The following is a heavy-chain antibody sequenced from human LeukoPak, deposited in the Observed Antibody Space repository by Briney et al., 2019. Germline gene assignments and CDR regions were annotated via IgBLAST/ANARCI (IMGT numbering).Heavy chain of an antibody. J-gene: IGHJ4*02. CDR3: AKTKPRGEVPAALPFDY. Sequence: GGSLRLSCAASGFTFSSYAMSWVRQAPGKGLEWVSAFSGSGGSTYYADSVKGRFTISRDNSKNTLYLQMNSLRAEDTAVYYCAKTKPRGEVPAALPFDYWGQGTLVTVSS. CDR1: GFTFSSYA. CDR2: FSGSGGST. V-gene: IGHV3-23*01. D-gene: IGHD2-2*01.